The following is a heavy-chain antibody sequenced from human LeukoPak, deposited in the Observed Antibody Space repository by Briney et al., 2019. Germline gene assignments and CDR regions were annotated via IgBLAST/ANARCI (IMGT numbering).Heavy chain of an antibody. J-gene: IGHJ3*02. CDR3: ARRSSHYDFWSGPRGAFDI. CDR2: VNHSGST. D-gene: IGHD3-3*01. V-gene: IGHV4-34*01. CDR1: GGSISSYY. Sequence: SETLSLTCTVSGGSISSYYWSWIRQSPGKGLEWIGEVNHSGSTTYNASLKSRVTISVDTSKNQFSLKLTSVTAADTAVYYCARRSSHYDFWSGPRGAFDIWGQGTMVTVSS.